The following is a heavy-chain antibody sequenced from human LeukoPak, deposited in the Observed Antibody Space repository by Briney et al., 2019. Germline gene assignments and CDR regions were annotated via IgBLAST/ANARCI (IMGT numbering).Heavy chain of an antibody. J-gene: IGHJ4*02. V-gene: IGHV3-23*01. CDR1: GFTFSSYA. CDR2: ISGSGGGT. Sequence: GGSLRLSCAASGFTFSSYAMSWVRQAPGKGLEWVSGISGSGGGTYYADSVKGRFTFSRDNSKNTLYLQMNSLRVEDTAVYWCAQGSYTRAAGTFDNSGRGTLVTVSS. D-gene: IGHD6-13*01. CDR3: AQGSYTRAAGTFDN.